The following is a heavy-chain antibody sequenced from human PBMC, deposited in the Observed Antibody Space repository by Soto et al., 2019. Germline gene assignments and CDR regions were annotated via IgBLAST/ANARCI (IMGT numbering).Heavy chain of an antibody. CDR1: GFTFSNFV. CDR3: ATEPIDVYGMFDN. J-gene: IGHJ4*02. CDR2: ISYDGINT. Sequence: QVHLVESGGGVVQPGRSLRLSCAASGFTFSNFVIHWVRQAPGKGLEWVALISYDGINTFYTDSVKGRFTISRDNSKNTRYLPMNSLRVEDTAVYYCATEPIDVYGMFDNWGQGTLVTVSS. D-gene: IGHD4-17*01. V-gene: IGHV3-30*03.